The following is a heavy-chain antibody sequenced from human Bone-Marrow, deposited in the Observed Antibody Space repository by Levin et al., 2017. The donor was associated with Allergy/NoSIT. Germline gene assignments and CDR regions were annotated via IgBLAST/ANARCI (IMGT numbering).Heavy chain of an antibody. J-gene: IGHJ4*02. D-gene: IGHD3-9*01. Sequence: GGSLRLSCAASGFTFSSYGMHWVRQAPGKGLEWVAVIWYDGSNKYYADSVKGRFTISRDNSKNTLYLQMNSLRAEDTAVYYCARSGSRYYDILTGYRSYYFDYWGQGTLVTVSS. CDR1: GFTFSSYG. CDR2: IWYDGSNK. V-gene: IGHV3-33*01. CDR3: ARSGSRYYDILTGYRSYYFDY.